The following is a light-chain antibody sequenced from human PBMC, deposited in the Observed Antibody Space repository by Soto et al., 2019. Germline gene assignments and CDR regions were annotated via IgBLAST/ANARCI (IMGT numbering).Light chain of an antibody. CDR2: EVS. Sequence: QSALTQPASVSGSPGQSITISCTGTSSDIGGYNYVSWYQQHPGKAPKLMIYEVSNRPSGVSNRFSGSKSGNTASLTISGFQAEHEAYDYCSSYTSSSTRVFGRGTKLTVL. CDR1: SSDIGGYNY. J-gene: IGLJ3*02. CDR3: SSYTSSSTRV. V-gene: IGLV2-14*01.